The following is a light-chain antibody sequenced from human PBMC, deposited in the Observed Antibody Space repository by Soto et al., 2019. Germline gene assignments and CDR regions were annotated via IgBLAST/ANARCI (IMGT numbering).Light chain of an antibody. CDR1: SSDVGSYNL. Sequence: QSALTQPASVSGSPGQSITISCTGTSSDVGSYNLVSWYQQHPGKAPKLMIYEGIKRPSGVSNRFSGSKSANTASLTISGLQAEDDADYFCCSYAGGTTVLGGGTKLTVL. V-gene: IGLV2-23*01. J-gene: IGLJ2*01. CDR3: CSYAGGTTV. CDR2: EGI.